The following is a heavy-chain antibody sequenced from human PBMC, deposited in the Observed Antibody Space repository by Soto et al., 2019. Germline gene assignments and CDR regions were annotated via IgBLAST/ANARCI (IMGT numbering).Heavy chain of an antibody. CDR1: GFTFSSYW. D-gene: IGHD6-19*01. CDR3: ARGHQWLVRPHVDYFDY. CDR2: IKQDGSEK. J-gene: IGHJ4*02. Sequence: GGSLRLSCAASGFTFSSYWMSWVRQAPGKGLEWVANIKQDGSEKYYVDSVKGRFTISRDNAKNSLYLQMNSLRAEDTAVYYCARGHQWLVRPHVDYFDYWGQGTLVTVSS. V-gene: IGHV3-7*05.